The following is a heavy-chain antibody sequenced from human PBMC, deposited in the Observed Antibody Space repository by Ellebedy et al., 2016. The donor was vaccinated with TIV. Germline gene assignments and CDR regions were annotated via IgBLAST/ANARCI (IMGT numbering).Heavy chain of an antibody. J-gene: IGHJ5*02. D-gene: IGHD3-10*01. CDR1: GYSFTSYW. CDR3: ARRQLYSTWFDP. Sequence: KVSCKGSGYSFTSYWIGWVRQMPGKGLEWMGIIYPGDSDTRYSPSFQGQVTISADKSISTAYLQWSSLKAADTAMYYCARRQLYSTWFDPWGQGTLVTVSS. CDR2: IYPGDSDT. V-gene: IGHV5-51*01.